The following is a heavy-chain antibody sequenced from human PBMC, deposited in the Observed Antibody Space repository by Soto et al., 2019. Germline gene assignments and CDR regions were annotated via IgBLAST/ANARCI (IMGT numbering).Heavy chain of an antibody. Sequence: EVQLVESGGDLVQPGGSLRLSCTASGFNFSSHAMNWVRQAPGKGLEWVAYISSRSNTIYYADSVKGRFTISRDNAQDSLYLQMASLRAEDTALYFCARVGFAIGWYGKPGDLLGQGTLVFVSS. CDR3: ARVGFAIGWYGKPGDL. V-gene: IGHV3-48*01. CDR1: GFNFSSHA. D-gene: IGHD6-19*01. J-gene: IGHJ5*02. CDR2: ISSRSNTI.